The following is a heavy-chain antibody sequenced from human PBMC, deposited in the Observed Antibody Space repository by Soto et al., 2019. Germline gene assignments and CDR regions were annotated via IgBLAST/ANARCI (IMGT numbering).Heavy chain of an antibody. CDR1: GFTFSSYA. CDR2: ISGSGGST. CDR3: AKHPDYGDYSRRYYYYYYMDV. J-gene: IGHJ6*03. V-gene: IGHV3-23*01. D-gene: IGHD4-17*01. Sequence: EVQLLESGGGLVQPGGSLRLSCAASGFTFSSYAMSWVRQAPGKGLEWVSAISGSGGSTYYADSVKGRFTISRDNSKNTLYLQMNSLRAEDTAVYYCAKHPDYGDYSRRYYYYYYMDVWGKGTTVTVSS.